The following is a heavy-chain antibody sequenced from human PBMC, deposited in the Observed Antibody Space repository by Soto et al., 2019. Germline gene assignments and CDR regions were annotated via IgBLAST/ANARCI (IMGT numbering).Heavy chain of an antibody. V-gene: IGHV1-18*01. CDR1: GYTFTSYG. Sequence: QVQLVQSGAEVKKPGASVKVSCKASGYTFTSYGISWVRQAPGQGLEWMGWISAYNGNTNYAQKLQGRVTMTTDTATSTAYMELRSLRSDDTAVYYCARDSPYIAAAETRYCDLWGRGTLVTVSS. D-gene: IGHD6-13*01. CDR3: ARDSPYIAAAETRYCDL. CDR2: ISAYNGNT. J-gene: IGHJ2*01.